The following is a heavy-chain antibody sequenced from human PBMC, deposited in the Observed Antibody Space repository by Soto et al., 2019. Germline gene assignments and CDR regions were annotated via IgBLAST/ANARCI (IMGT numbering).Heavy chain of an antibody. Sequence: QVQLVQSGAEVKKPGSSVKVSCKASGGTFSSYAISWVRQAPGQGLEWMGGIIPIFGTANYAQKFQGRVTITADESTSTAYMELSSLRSEDTAVYYCARKSNDCSGGSCAGGAFDIWGQGTMFTVSS. CDR2: IIPIFGTA. CDR1: GGTFSSYA. V-gene: IGHV1-69*12. D-gene: IGHD2-15*01. CDR3: ARKSNDCSGGSCAGGAFDI. J-gene: IGHJ3*02.